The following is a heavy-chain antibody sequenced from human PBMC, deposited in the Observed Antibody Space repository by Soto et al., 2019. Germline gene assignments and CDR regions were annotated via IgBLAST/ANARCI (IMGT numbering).Heavy chain of an antibody. D-gene: IGHD2-8*01. CDR1: GFTFSDHY. CDR3: ARGYCSNGVCYRYIDL. Sequence: GGSLRLSCAASGFTFSDHYLDWVRQAPGKGLEWVGRTRNKANSYTTEYAASVKGRFTISRDDSKNSLYLQMNSLKTEDTAVYYCARGYCSNGVCYRYIDLWGRGTLVTVSS. CDR2: TRNKANSYTT. V-gene: IGHV3-72*01. J-gene: IGHJ2*01.